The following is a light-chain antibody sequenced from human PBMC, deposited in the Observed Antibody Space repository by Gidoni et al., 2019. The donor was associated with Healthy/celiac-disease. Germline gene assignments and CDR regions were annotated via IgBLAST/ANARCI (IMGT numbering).Light chain of an antibody. J-gene: IGKJ1*01. Sequence: ELALTQSPGTLSLSPGERATHHCRASQSVSSSYLAWYQQKPGQAPRLLIYGASSRATGIPDRFSGSGSGTDFTLTISRLEPEDFAVYYCQQYGSSPWTFGQGTKVEIK. CDR1: QSVSSSY. V-gene: IGKV3-20*01. CDR2: GAS. CDR3: QQYGSSPWT.